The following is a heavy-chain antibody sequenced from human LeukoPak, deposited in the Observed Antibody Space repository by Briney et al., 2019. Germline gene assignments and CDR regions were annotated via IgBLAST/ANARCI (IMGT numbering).Heavy chain of an antibody. CDR3: ARDGGSYSGNYYYYMDV. CDR1: GGSISSYY. V-gene: IGHV4-4*07. J-gene: IGHJ6*03. Sequence: SETLSLTCTVSGGSISSYYWSWIRQPAGKGLEWIGRIYTSGSTNYNPSLKSRVTMSVDTSKNQFSLKLSSVTAADTAVYYCARDGGSYSGNYYYYMDVWGKGTTVTVSS. CDR2: IYTSGST. D-gene: IGHD1-26*01.